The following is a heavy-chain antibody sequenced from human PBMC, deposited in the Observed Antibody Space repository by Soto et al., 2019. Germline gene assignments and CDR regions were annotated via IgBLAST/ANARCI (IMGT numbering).Heavy chain of an antibody. V-gene: IGHV1-2*04. D-gene: IGHD6-19*01. CDR3: ARGVSGWSPFDL. CDR2: INVNSGVT. CDR1: GYTFTDYY. J-gene: IGHJ4*02. Sequence: QVQLVQSGAEVKKPGASVKVSCTASGYTFTDYYVHWVRQAPGQGLEWMGWINVNSGVTNLAQKFQGWVTLSRDTSVSTAYMALNRLTSDATAVFFCARGVSGWSPFDLWGQGTLVTVSS.